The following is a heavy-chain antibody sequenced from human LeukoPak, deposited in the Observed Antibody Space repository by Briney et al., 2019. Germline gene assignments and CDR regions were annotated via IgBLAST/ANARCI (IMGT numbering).Heavy chain of an antibody. CDR1: GGSISSYY. CDR3: ASPAAGRSYYYYYMDV. V-gene: IGHV4-34*01. D-gene: IGHD6-13*01. J-gene: IGHJ6*03. CDR2: INHSGST. Sequence: ASETLSLTCTVSGGSISSYYWSWIRQPPGKGLEWIGEINHSGSTNYNPSLKSRVTISVDTSKNQFSLKLSSVTAADTAVYYCASPAAGRSYYYYYMDVWGKGTTVTVSS.